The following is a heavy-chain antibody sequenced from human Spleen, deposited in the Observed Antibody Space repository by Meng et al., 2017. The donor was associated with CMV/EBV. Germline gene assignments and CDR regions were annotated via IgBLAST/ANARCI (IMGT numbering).Heavy chain of an antibody. Sequence: GESLKISCAASGFTFSSYAMHWVRQAPGKGLVWVSAINSDGSSTFYADPVKGRFTISRDNAENTLYLQMHSLRAEDTAVYYCARLSREAPHHWGQGTLVTVSS. CDR2: INSDGSST. CDR3: ARLSREAPHH. V-gene: IGHV3-74*01. CDR1: GFTFSSYA. J-gene: IGHJ4*02. D-gene: IGHD1-26*01.